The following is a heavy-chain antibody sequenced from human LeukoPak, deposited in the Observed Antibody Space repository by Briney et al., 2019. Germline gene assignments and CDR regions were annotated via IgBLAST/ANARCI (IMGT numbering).Heavy chain of an antibody. CDR2: VYSGGLT. J-gene: IGHJ6*02. V-gene: IGHV3-66*01. CDR1: GFTVSDNY. D-gene: IGHD6-19*01. Sequence: GGSLRLSCAAAGFTVSDNYMSWVRQAPGKGLEWVSTVYSGGLTYYADPVKGRFTISRDNSKNTLYLQMSSLRAEDTAVYYCVRDRWPGLGDFWGQGTTVTVSS. CDR3: VRDRWPGLGDF.